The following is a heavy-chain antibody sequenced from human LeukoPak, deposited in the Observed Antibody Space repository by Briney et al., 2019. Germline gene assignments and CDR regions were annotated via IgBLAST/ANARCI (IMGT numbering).Heavy chain of an antibody. CDR1: GGSLSSYY. Sequence: SETLSLTCTVSGGSLSSYYWSWIRQPPGKGLEWIGYIYYSGSTNYNPSLKSRVTISVDTSKNQFSLKLSSVTAADTAVYYCARSGHYGSGSYYNDYYYGMDVWGQGTTVTVSS. CDR2: IYYSGST. D-gene: IGHD3-10*01. CDR3: ARSGHYGSGSYYNDYYYGMDV. V-gene: IGHV4-59*01. J-gene: IGHJ6*02.